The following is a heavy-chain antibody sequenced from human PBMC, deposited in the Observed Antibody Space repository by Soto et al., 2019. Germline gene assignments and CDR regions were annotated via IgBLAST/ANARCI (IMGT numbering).Heavy chain of an antibody. V-gene: IGHV1-69*12. J-gene: IGHJ4*02. CDR3: ARGLRFLEGKDYFDC. Sequence: QVQLVQSGAEAKKPGSSVMVSCKASGGTFSTYAITWVRQAHGQGLEWMGGIIPIFGTANYAQKFQGRVTITADESTSTAYMELSSLRSEDTAVYYCARGLRFLEGKDYFDCWGQGTLVTVSS. D-gene: IGHD3-3*01. CDR2: IIPIFGTA. CDR1: GGTFSTYA.